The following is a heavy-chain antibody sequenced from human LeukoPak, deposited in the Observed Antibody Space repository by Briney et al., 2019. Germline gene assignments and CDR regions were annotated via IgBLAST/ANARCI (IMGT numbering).Heavy chain of an antibody. Sequence: GGSLRLSCAASGFTFSSYGMHWVRQAPGKGLEWVAFIRYDGSNKYYADSVKGRFTISRDNSKNTLYLQMNSLRAEDTAVYYCAKDPSGVLRYFDWAYYFDYWGQGTLVTVSS. CDR2: IRYDGSNK. D-gene: IGHD3-9*01. CDR1: GFTFSSYG. CDR3: AKDPSGVLRYFDWAYYFDY. J-gene: IGHJ4*02. V-gene: IGHV3-30*02.